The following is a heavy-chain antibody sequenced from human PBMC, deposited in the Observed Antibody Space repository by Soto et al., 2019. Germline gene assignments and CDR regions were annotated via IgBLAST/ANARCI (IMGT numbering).Heavy chain of an antibody. J-gene: IGHJ3*01. CDR3: SKSWGERAFDL. Sequence: DVQLVESGGGVIQPGGSLRLSCAASGFTVSSNYMSWLRQAPGKGLECVSVIDRDGTTYYADSVKGRFTISRDNSENTVYLQMSNLRGEDTAVYHCSKSWGERAFDLWGQGTRVTRSS. CDR2: IDRDGTT. D-gene: IGHD3-16*01. CDR1: GFTVSSNY. V-gene: IGHV3-53*01.